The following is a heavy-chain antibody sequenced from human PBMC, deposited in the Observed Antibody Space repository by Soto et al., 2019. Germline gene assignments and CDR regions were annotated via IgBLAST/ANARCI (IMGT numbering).Heavy chain of an antibody. Sequence: ASVKVSCKASGYTFTSYGISWVRQAPGQGLEWMGWISAYNGNTNYAQKLQGRVTMTTDTSTSTAYMELRSLRSDDAAVYYCARHSIMITFGGAHDYWGQGTLVTSPQ. CDR3: ARHSIMITFGGAHDY. CDR1: GYTFTSYG. CDR2: ISAYNGNT. V-gene: IGHV1-18*01. J-gene: IGHJ4*02. D-gene: IGHD3-16*01.